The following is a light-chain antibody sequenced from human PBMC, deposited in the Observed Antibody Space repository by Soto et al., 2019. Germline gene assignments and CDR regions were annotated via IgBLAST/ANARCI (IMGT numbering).Light chain of an antibody. CDR3: QQYGSSPLT. CDR2: GAS. J-gene: IGKJ1*01. V-gene: IGKV3-20*01. Sequence: EIVLTQSPGTLSLAPGERATLSCSASQSVSSSYLAWYQQKPGQAPRLLIFGASNRATGIPDRFSGSGSGTDFTLTISRLEPEDFTLYFCQQYGSSPLTFGQGTKVEI. CDR1: QSVSSSY.